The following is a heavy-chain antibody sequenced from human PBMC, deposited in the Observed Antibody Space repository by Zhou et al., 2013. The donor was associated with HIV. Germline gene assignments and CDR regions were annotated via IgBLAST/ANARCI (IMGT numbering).Heavy chain of an antibody. V-gene: IGHV1-3*01. Sequence: QVQLVQSGAEVKKPGASVRLSCKASGYTFTDYTMNWVRQAPGQRLEWMGRINVANGDTTYSPKFRGRLTLTRDWSAGLAYLDLSSLGSQDTAVYFCAREVLYCRGECYLDAFDFLGSKGQWSQCLQ. CDR3: AREVLYCRGECYLDAFDF. J-gene: IGHJ3*01. CDR1: GYTFTDYT. D-gene: IGHD2-21*01. CDR2: INVANGDT.